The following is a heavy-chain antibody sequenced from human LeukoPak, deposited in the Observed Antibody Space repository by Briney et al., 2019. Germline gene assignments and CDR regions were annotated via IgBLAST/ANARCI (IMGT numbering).Heavy chain of an antibody. CDR3: VKDYQVGNSPAFGDY. Sequence: GGSLRLSCAASGFTFSSHAISWVRRAPGKGLEWVSGLIENGATTYYADSVKGRFTISRDNSRNTMYLQMNSLRVEDTAVYYCVKDYQVGNSPAFGDYWGQGTLVTISS. V-gene: IGHV3-23*01. J-gene: IGHJ4*02. CDR1: GFTFSSHA. CDR2: LIENGATT. D-gene: IGHD1-26*01.